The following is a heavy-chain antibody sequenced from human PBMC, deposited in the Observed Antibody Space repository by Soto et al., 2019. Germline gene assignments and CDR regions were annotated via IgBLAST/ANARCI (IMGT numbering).Heavy chain of an antibody. Sequence: QVQLVESGGGVVQPGRSLRLSCAASGFTFSSYAMHWVRQAPGKGLEWVAVISYDGSNKYYADSVKGRFTISRDNSKNTLYLQMNSLRAEDTAVYYCARDLGYYDFWSGYSNPYFDYWGQGTLVTVSS. CDR3: ARDLGYYDFWSGYSNPYFDY. D-gene: IGHD3-3*01. CDR2: ISYDGSNK. V-gene: IGHV3-30-3*01. CDR1: GFTFSSYA. J-gene: IGHJ4*02.